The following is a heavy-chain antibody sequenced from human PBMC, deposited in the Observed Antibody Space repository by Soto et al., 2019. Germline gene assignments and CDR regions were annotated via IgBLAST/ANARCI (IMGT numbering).Heavy chain of an antibody. D-gene: IGHD1-26*01. CDR1: GGSISSSSYY. V-gene: IGHV4-39*01. CDR3: ARQGSGSYNAFDI. J-gene: IGHJ3*02. CDR2: IYYSGST. Sequence: QLQLQESGPGLVKPSETLSLTCTVSGGSISSSSYYWGWIRQPPGKGLEWTGTIYYSGSTYYNPSLKSRVTISVDTSKNQFSLKLSSVTAADTAVYYCARQGSGSYNAFDIWGQGTVVTVSS.